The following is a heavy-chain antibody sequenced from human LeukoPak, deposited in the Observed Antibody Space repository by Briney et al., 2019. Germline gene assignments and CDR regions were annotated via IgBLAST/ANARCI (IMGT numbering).Heavy chain of an antibody. V-gene: IGHV3-30*18. Sequence: GGSLRLSCAASGFTFNTYGMQWVRQAPGKGLEWVAVISYDGSNKYYADSVKGRFTISRDNSKNTLYLQMNSLRAEDTAVYYCANDDSSGYYFVLADHLYFQHWGQGTLVTVSS. CDR3: ANDDSSGYYFVLADHLYFQH. CDR1: GFTFNTYG. D-gene: IGHD3-22*01. J-gene: IGHJ1*01. CDR2: ISYDGSNK.